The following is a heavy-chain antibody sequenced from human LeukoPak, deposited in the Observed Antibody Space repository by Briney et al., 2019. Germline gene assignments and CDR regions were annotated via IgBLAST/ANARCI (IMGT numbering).Heavy chain of an antibody. CDR1: GGSISSHY. CDR3: ARLYVGGYSRWTNYNWFDP. J-gene: IGHJ5*02. V-gene: IGHV4-59*11. D-gene: IGHD6-13*01. Sequence: PSVTLSLTCTVSGGSISSHYWSWIRQPPGKGLEWIGYIYYSGSTNYNTSIKRRVTISVDTPKNQFSLILTSVTAADTAVYYCARLYVGGYSRWTNYNWFDPWGQGTLVTVSS. CDR2: IYYSGST.